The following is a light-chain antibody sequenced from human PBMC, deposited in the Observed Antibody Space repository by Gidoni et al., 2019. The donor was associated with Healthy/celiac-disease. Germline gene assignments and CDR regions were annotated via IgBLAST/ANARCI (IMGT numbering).Light chain of an antibody. V-gene: IGKV3-15*01. J-gene: IGKJ1*01. CDR1: HSVSSN. CDR3: QHYRT. CDR2: GAS. Sequence: EIVMTQSPATLFVSPGERATLCCRASHSVSSNLAWYQQKPGQAPRLLIYGASTRATGIPARFSGSGSGTEFTLTISSLQSEDFAVYYCQHYRTFXQXTKVEIK.